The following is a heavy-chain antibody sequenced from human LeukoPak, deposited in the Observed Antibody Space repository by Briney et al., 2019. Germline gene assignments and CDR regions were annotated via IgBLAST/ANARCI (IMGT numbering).Heavy chain of an antibody. V-gene: IGHV3-23*01. D-gene: IGHD3-9*01. CDR3: AKWGDYDILAGYYVSDF. Sequence: GGSLRLSCAASGFIFRNYAMSWVRQAPGKGLEWVSAITDSGDTTYYADSVKGRFTISRDNSKNTLYVEMNTLRAEDTAVYYCAKWGDYDILAGYYVSDFWGQGALVTVSS. CDR1: GFIFRNYA. J-gene: IGHJ4*02. CDR2: ITDSGDTT.